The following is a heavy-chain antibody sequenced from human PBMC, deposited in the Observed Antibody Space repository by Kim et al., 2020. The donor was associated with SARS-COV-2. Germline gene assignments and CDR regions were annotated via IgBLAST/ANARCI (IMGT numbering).Heavy chain of an antibody. J-gene: IGHJ3*02. V-gene: IGHV5-51*01. D-gene: IGHD3-22*01. Sequence: SPSFHGQVTISADKSISTAYLQWSSLKASDTAMYYCARAFYDSSGYYTFDIWGQGTMVTVSS. CDR3: ARAFYDSSGYYTFDI.